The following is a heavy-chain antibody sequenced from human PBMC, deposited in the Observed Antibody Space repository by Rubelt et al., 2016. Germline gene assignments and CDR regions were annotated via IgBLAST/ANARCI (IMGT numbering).Heavy chain of an antibody. CDR2: ISYDGSNK. D-gene: IGHD4-17*01. V-gene: IGHV3-30*04. J-gene: IGHJ3*02. Sequence: AMHWVRQAPGKGLEWVAVISYDGSNKYYADSVKGRFTISRDNSKNTLYLQMNSLRAEDTAVYYCARPRINYGDYNAFDIWGQGTTVTVPS. CDR1: A. CDR3: ARPRINYGDYNAFDI.